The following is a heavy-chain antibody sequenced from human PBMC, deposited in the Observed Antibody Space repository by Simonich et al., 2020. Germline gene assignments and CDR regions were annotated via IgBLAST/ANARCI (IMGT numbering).Heavy chain of an antibody. D-gene: IGHD6-25*01. Sequence: QVQLVQSGAEVTKPVGSVKVSCKASGYTFSGYYMHWVRQAPGQGLEWMGWINPNSGGTNYAQKFQGRGTMTRDTSNSTAYMELSRLRADDTAVYYCARGGLGHWYFDLWGRGTLVTVSS. CDR3: ARGGLGHWYFDL. CDR1: GYTFSGYY. CDR2: INPNSGGT. J-gene: IGHJ2*01. V-gene: IGHV1-2*02.